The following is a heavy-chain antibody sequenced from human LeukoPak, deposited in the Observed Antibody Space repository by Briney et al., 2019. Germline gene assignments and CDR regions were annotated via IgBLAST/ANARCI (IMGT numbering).Heavy chain of an antibody. V-gene: IGHV4-39*01. J-gene: IGHJ5*02. D-gene: IGHD2-15*01. Sequence: SETLSLTCTVSGGSISSSSYYWGWIRQPPGKGLEWIGSIYYSGSTYYNPSLKSRVTISVDTSKNQFSLKLSSVTAADTAVCYCARQVGYCSGGSCYNWFDPWGQGTLVTVSS. CDR2: IYYSGST. CDR1: GGSISSSSYY. CDR3: ARQVGYCSGGSCYNWFDP.